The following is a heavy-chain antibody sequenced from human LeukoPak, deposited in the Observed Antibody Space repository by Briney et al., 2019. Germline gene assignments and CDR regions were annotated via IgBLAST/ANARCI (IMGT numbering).Heavy chain of an antibody. CDR3: ARERVVVTAIEDCYYGMDV. Sequence: GGSLRLSCAASEFTFSTYWMHWVRQPPGKGLVWVSRINGDGSDTTYADSVKGRFTISRDNAKNTMYLQMNSLRAEDTAVYYCARERVVVTAIEDCYYGMDVWGQGTTVTVSS. D-gene: IGHD2-21*02. CDR1: EFTFSTYW. J-gene: IGHJ6*02. CDR2: INGDGSDT. V-gene: IGHV3-74*01.